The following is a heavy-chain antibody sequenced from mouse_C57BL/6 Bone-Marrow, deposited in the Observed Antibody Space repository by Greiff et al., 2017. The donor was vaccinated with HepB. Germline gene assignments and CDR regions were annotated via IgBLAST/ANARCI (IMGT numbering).Heavy chain of an antibody. CDR1: GYTFTSYW. D-gene: IGHD1-1*01. V-gene: IGHV1-64*01. J-gene: IGHJ4*01. CDR3: ASPYYYGSSYYYAMDY. Sequence: QVQLQQPGAELVKPGASVKLSCKASGYTFTSYWMHWVKQRPGQGLEWIGMIHPNSGSTNYNEKFKSKATLTVDKSSSTAYMQLSSLTSEDSAVYYGASPYYYGSSYYYAMDYWGQGTSVTVAS. CDR2: IHPNSGST.